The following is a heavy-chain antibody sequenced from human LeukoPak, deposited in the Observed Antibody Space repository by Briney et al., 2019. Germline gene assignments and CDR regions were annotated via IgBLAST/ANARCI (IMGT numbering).Heavy chain of an antibody. Sequence: GGSLRLSCAASGFTFSSYGMHWVRQAPGKGLEWVAVIWYDGSNKYYADSVKGRFTISRDNSKNTLYLQMNSLRAEDTAVYYCARDRRYHGMDVWGQGTTVTVSS. CDR1: GFTFSSYG. CDR3: ARDRRYHGMDV. CDR2: IWYDGSNK. J-gene: IGHJ6*02. V-gene: IGHV3-33*01.